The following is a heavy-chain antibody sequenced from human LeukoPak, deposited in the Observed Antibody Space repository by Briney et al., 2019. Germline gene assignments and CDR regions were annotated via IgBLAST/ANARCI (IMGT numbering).Heavy chain of an antibody. J-gene: IGHJ4*02. Sequence: GGSLRLSCAASEFTFGDYWMSWVRQAPGKGLEWVAYIDQDGSEKYYVDSVKGRFNISRDNAKKSLWLQMNSLRVDDTAVYFCARAVYSYGYRTFDYWGQGTRVTVSS. D-gene: IGHD5-18*01. CDR3: ARAVYSYGYRTFDY. CDR2: IDQDGSEK. CDR1: EFTFGDYW. V-gene: IGHV3-7*01.